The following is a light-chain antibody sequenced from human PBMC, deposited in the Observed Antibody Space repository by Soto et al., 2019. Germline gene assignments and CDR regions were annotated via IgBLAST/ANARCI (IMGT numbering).Light chain of an antibody. J-gene: IGKJ1*01. Sequence: EKVMTQSPATLSVSPGETATLSCRASQSVTNNYLAWYQQKPGLAPRPLIHDVSTRATGIPARFIGSGSGTDFTLTISSLEPEDSAVYYCQQHLGRHTFGQGTKVDNK. CDR1: QSVTNNY. CDR3: QQHLGRHT. CDR2: DVS. V-gene: IGKV3D-20*01.